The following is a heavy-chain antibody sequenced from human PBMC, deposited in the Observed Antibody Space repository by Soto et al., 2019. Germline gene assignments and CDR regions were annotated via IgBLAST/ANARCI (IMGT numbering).Heavy chain of an antibody. CDR2: IILSGVST. CDR1: GFTFNSYA. D-gene: IGHD3-22*01. V-gene: IGHV3-23*01. J-gene: IGHJ4*02. Sequence: PGGSLRLSCAASGFTFNSYAMIWVRQAPGKGLEWVSAIILSGVSTYYADSVKGRFTISRDNSKNTLYLQMNSLRVEDTAVYYCAKEEYWSESSGHYIEYWGQGTLVTVSS. CDR3: AKEEYWSESSGHYIEY.